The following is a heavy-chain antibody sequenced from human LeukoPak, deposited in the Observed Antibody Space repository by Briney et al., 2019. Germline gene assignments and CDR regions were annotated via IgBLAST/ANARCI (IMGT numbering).Heavy chain of an antibody. CDR2: IYHSGST. J-gene: IGHJ4*02. V-gene: IGHV4-4*02. CDR3: ARGQDYYGSGNYYRSDY. D-gene: IGHD3-10*01. CDR1: GGSISSSNW. Sequence: SGTLSLTCAVSGGSISSSNWWSWVRQPPGKGLEGIGEIYHSGSTNYNPSLKSRVTISVDKSKNQFSLKLSSVTAADTAVYYCARGQDYYGSGNYYRSDYWGQGTLVTVSS.